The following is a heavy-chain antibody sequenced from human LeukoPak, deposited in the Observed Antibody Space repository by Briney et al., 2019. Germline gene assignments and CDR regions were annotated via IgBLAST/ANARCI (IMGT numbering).Heavy chain of an antibody. J-gene: IGHJ4*02. D-gene: IGHD5-12*01. Sequence: GGSLRLSCAATGFSFDEYALHWVRQAPGKGLEWVSLISADGYGTYYAASVKGRFTISRDISKNSLFLQMNNLRSEDTAVYYCAKDRWLRGRRPIAYWGQGTLVTVSS. CDR3: AKDRWLRGRRPIAY. CDR2: ISADGYGT. V-gene: IGHV3-43*02. CDR1: GFSFDEYA.